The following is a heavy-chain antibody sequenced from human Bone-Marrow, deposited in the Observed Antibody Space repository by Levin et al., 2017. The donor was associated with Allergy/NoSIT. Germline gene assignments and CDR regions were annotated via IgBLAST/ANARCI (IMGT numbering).Heavy chain of an antibody. V-gene: IGHV3-21*01. D-gene: IGHD3-10*01. CDR1: GFSFSSYT. J-gene: IGHJ6*02. CDR3: ARGGGSQKGGLDV. Sequence: GGSLRLSCAASGFSFSSYTMHWVRQAPGKGLEWVSSIRSAGTYIHYADSVKGRFTISRDNANNSVSLEMSSLRAEDTAVYYCARGGGSQKGGLDVWGQGTTVTVSS. CDR2: IRSAGTYI.